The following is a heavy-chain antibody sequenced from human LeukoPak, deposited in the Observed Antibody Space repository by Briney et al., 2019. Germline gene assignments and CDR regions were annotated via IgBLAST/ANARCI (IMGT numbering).Heavy chain of an antibody. V-gene: IGHV4-59*08. CDR3: VSHSGSYRFDS. D-gene: IGHD3-16*02. CDR2: ISHSGST. J-gene: IGHJ4*02. Sequence: SETLSLTCTVSGDSISSFYWSWIRQPSGKGLEWIGLISHSGSTNYNPSLKSRVTMSVDPSTSRFSLRLTSVTAADTAVYYCVSHSGSYRFDSWGQGILVTVSS. CDR1: GDSISSFY.